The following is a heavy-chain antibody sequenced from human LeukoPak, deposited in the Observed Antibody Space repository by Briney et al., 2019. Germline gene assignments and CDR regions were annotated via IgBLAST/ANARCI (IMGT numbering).Heavy chain of an antibody. V-gene: IGHV3-23*01. D-gene: IGHD2-21*02. J-gene: IGHJ4*02. CDR2: ISDGGHST. CDR1: GFNFSSYA. Sequence: GGSLRLSCAASGFNFSSYAMNWVRQAPGEGLEWVTVISDGGHSTYYADSVKGRFTISRDNSKNTLYLQMNSLTAADTAVYFCAKSSDSLFSDYWGQGTLVTVSS. CDR3: AKSSDSLFSDY.